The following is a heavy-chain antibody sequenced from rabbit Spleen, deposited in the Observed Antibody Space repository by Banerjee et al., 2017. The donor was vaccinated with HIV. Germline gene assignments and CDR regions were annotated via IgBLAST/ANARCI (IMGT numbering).Heavy chain of an antibody. D-gene: IGHD4-1*01. Sequence: QSLEESGGDLVKPGGTLTLTCTVSGFSFSSNWICWVRQAPGKGLEWIACIELGSSGFTYFATWAKGRFTCSKTSSTTVTLQMTRLTAADTATYFCARDTSSGWGVVSFYFNLWGP. J-gene: IGHJ4*01. CDR3: ARDTSSGWGVVSFYFNL. CDR1: GFSFSSNW. V-gene: IGHV1S40*01. CDR2: IELGSSGFT.